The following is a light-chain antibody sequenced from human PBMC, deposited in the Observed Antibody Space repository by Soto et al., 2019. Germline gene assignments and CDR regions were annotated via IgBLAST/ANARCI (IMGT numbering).Light chain of an antibody. J-gene: IGKJ5*01. Sequence: EIVLTQSPGTLSLSPGESATLSCRASQSVSSNYLAWYQQKPGQAPPLLIYGASTRATGIPARFSGSGSGTAFTLTISSLEHEDSAIYYCQQRNIWPPVTFGQGTRLEIK. CDR2: GAS. V-gene: IGKV3D-20*02. CDR3: QQRNIWPPVT. CDR1: QSVSSNY.